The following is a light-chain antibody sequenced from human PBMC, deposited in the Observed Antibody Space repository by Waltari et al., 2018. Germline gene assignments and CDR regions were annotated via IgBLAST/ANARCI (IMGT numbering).Light chain of an antibody. V-gene: IGKV3-20*01. CDR2: GAS. CDR1: QSVGRT. Sequence: EIVLTQSPGTLSLSPAERAIVSCGASQSVGRTLAWYQQKPGQAPRLLIYGASNRATGIPDRFIGSGFGTEFSLTISGLEPEDSAVYYCQHYLRLPVAFGQGTKVEIK. CDR3: QHYLRLPVA. J-gene: IGKJ1*01.